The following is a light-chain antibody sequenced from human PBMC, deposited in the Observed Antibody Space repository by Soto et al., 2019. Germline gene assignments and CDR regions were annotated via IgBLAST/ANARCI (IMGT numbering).Light chain of an antibody. J-gene: IGLJ2*01. CDR2: RNN. V-gene: IGLV1-47*01. Sequence: QSVLTQPPSASGTPGQRVTICCSGSSSNIGGNYVYWYQQLPGRAPKLLIYRNNQRPSGVPDRFSGSKSGTSASLAISGLRSEDEADYYCAAWDDSLSGVVFGGGTKVTVL. CDR1: SSNIGGNY. CDR3: AAWDDSLSGVV.